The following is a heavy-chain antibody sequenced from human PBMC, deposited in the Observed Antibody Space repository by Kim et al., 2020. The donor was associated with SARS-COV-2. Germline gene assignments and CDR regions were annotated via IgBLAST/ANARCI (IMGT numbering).Heavy chain of an antibody. J-gene: IGHJ4*02. V-gene: IGHV3-11*05. CDR3: ARVGYSGYDLLGPFDY. D-gene: IGHD5-12*01. Sequence: SVKDRFPISRDNAKNSLYLQMNSTRAEDTAVYYCARVGYSGYDLLGPFDYWGQGTLVTVSS.